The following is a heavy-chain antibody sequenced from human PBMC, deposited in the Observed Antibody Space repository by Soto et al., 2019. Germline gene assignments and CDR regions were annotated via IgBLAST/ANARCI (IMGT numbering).Heavy chain of an antibody. CDR2: INPTRGT. V-gene: IGHV4-39*07. D-gene: IGHD3-10*01. Sequence: SETLSLTCIVSGGSISRSPYYWGWIRQPPGKGLEWIGEINPTRGTNYNPSLKSRVAISIEMSTIQFSLALSSVTAADTAVYYCARGSLGGYYGAFDVWGQGTAVTVSS. CDR1: GGSISRSPYY. CDR3: ARGSLGGYYGAFDV. J-gene: IGHJ3*01.